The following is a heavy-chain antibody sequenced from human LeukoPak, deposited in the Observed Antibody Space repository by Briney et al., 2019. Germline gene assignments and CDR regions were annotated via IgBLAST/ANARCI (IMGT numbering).Heavy chain of an antibody. Sequence: PGGSLRLSCAASGFTFSSYGMHWVRQAPGKGLEWVAFIRYGGSNKYYADSVKGRFTISRDNSKNTLYLQMNSLRAEDTAVYYCAKDYRYYGSGSHMDVWGKGTTVTISS. V-gene: IGHV3-30*02. CDR3: AKDYRYYGSGSHMDV. CDR2: IRYGGSNK. J-gene: IGHJ6*03. CDR1: GFTFSSYG. D-gene: IGHD3-10*01.